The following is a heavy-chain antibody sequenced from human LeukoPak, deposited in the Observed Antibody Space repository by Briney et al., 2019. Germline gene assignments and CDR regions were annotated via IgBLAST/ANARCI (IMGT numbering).Heavy chain of an antibody. V-gene: IGHV5-51*01. D-gene: IGHD3-10*01. CDR3: ARHLPGWFGELFGWFDP. J-gene: IGHJ5*02. CDR2: IYPGDSDT. Sequence: GESLKISCKGSGYSFTSYWIGWVRQMPGKGLEWMGIIYPGDSDTRYSPSFQGQVTISADKSISTVYLQWSSLKASDIAMYYCARHLPGWFGELFGWFDPWGQGTLVTVSS. CDR1: GYSFTSYW.